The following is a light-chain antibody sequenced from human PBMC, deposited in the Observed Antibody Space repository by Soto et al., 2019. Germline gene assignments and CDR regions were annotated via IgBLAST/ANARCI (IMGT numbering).Light chain of an antibody. CDR3: LQYSSHSWT. CDR2: DAS. CDR1: RSISDW. J-gene: IGKJ1*01. Sequence: DVQMTQSPSSLSPSVGDRVTITCRASRSISDWLSWYQQKPGKAPELLIFDASNLKSGVSSRFSGSGSGTELTLTISRLQPDDVANYYCLQYSSHSWTFGQGTKV. V-gene: IGKV1-5*01.